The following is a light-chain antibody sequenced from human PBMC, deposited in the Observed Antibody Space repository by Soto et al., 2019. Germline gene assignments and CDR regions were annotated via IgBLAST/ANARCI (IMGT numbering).Light chain of an antibody. Sequence: QSVLTQPPSLSATPGQRVNISCSGSFXNIGDNAVNWYQQLPGAAPKLLIYLNDQRPSGVPDRFSGSKSGTSAFLAISGLQSEDEADYYCQVWDSSSDHYVFGTGTKFTVL. CDR1: FXNIGDNA. V-gene: IGLV1-44*01. CDR2: LND. CDR3: QVWDSSSDHYV. J-gene: IGLJ1*01.